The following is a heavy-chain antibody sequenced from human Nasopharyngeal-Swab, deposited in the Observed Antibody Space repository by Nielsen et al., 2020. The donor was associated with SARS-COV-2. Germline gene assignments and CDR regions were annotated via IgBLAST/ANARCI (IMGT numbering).Heavy chain of an antibody. Sequence: GSLKISCATSGFVFSASAMHWVRQASGKGLEWVGRIGDKDHNYATTYGASVKGRFTISRDDSKNTAFLQLDSLKTEDTALYYCTTDFYFDYWGQGTLVTVSS. V-gene: IGHV3-73*01. CDR1: GFVFSASA. J-gene: IGHJ4*02. CDR3: TTDFYFDY. CDR2: IGDKDHNYAT.